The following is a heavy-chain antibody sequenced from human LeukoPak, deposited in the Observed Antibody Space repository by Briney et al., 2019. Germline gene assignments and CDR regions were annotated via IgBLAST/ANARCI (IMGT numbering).Heavy chain of an antibody. CDR2: IGGSGDIT. V-gene: IGHV3-23*01. CDR1: GFTFSSYA. CDR3: AKDRRFGELLFEAFDY. D-gene: IGHD3-10*01. Sequence: GGSVRLSCAASGFTFSSYAMRWVRQARGKGLEGVSAIGGSGDITYYEGSVKGGFTISSEISKNPLYMQMNSQRAEDRAVYYCAKDRRFGELLFEAFDYWGQGTLVTVSS. J-gene: IGHJ4*02.